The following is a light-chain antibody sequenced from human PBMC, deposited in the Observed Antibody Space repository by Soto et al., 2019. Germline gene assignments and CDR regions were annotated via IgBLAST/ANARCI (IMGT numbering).Light chain of an antibody. V-gene: IGKV1-5*01. J-gene: IGKJ1*01. CDR3: QQYNSYS. CDR2: AAS. Sequence: IRMTQSPSTLSGSVGDRVTITCRASQTISSWLAWYQQKPGKAPKLLISAASNLQSGVPSRFSGSGSGTEFTLTISSLQPDDFATYYCQQYNSYSFGQGTKVDI. CDR1: QTISSW.